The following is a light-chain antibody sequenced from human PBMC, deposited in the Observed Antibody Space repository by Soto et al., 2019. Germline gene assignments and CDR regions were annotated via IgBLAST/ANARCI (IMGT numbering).Light chain of an antibody. CDR3: NSFTTTGAFVL. CDR1: SSDIGGYNY. Sequence: QSALTQPASVSGSPGQSITISCTGSSSDIGGYNYVSWYQQHPGKAPKLIIYDVSNRPSGVSNRFSGSKSGNSASLTISGLQAEDEAHYYCNSFTTTGAFVLFGGGTKLTVL. V-gene: IGLV2-14*03. CDR2: DVS. J-gene: IGLJ2*01.